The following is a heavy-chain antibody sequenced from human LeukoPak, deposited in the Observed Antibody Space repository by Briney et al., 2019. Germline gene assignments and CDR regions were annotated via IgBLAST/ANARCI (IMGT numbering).Heavy chain of an antibody. Sequence: PGGSLRLSCAAAGFTFSNAWMNWVRQAPGKGLEWVGRIKSKTDGGTADYAAPVKGRFTISRDNAKNSLYLQMNSLRAEDTAVYYCAREGSYSSSWYFAAPSWYFDYWGQGTLVTVSS. D-gene: IGHD6-13*01. CDR1: GFTFSNAW. CDR3: AREGSYSSSWYFAAPSWYFDY. V-gene: IGHV3-15*07. J-gene: IGHJ4*02. CDR2: IKSKTDGGTA.